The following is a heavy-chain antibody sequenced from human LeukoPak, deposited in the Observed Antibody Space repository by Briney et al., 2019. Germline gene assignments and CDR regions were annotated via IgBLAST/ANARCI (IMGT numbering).Heavy chain of an antibody. J-gene: IGHJ4*02. V-gene: IGHV3-30*01. D-gene: IGHD6-19*01. CDR2: ISYDGSNK. Sequence: GGSLRLSCAASGFTFRGYAMHWVRQAPGKGLEWVAVISYDGSNKYYADSVKGRFTISRDNSKNTLYLQMNSLRAEDTAVYYCARGPSGWPFDYWGQGTLVTVSS. CDR1: GFTFRGYA. CDR3: ARGPSGWPFDY.